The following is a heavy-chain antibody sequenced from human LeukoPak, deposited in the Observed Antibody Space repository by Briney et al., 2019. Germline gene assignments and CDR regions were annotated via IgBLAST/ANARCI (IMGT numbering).Heavy chain of an antibody. J-gene: IGHJ4*02. CDR3: ARVRGYYYGSGSSDY. V-gene: IGHV4-34*01. D-gene: IGHD3-10*01. Sequence: SETLSLTCAVYGGSFSGYYWSWIRQPPGKGLEWIGEINHSRSTNYNPSLKSRVTISVDTSKNQFSLKLSSVTAADTAVYYCARVRGYYYGSGSSDYWGQGTLVTVSS. CDR1: GGSFSGYY. CDR2: INHSRST.